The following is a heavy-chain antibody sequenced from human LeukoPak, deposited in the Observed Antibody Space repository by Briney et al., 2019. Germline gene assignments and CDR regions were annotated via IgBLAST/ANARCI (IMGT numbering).Heavy chain of an antibody. V-gene: IGHV3-30*02. CDR1: GFTFSSYG. CDR2: IRYDGSNK. Sequence: GGSLRLSCAASGFTFSSYGMHWVRQAPGKGLEWVAFIRYDGSNKYYADSVKGRFTISRDNSKNTLYLQMNSLRAEDTAVYYCAKEPYPSSGSYSRVNHDYWGQGTLVTVSS. J-gene: IGHJ4*02. D-gene: IGHD3-10*01. CDR3: AKEPYPSSGSYSRVNHDY.